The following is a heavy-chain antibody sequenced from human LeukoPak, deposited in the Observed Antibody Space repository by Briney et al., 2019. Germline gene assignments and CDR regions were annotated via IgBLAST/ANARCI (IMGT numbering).Heavy chain of an antibody. J-gene: IGHJ4*02. D-gene: IGHD2/OR15-2a*01. CDR1: GFTFDDYA. Sequence: QSGGSLRLSCAASGFTFDDYAMHWVRQAPGKGLEWVSGISWNSGSIGYADSVKGRFTISRDNAKNSLYLQMNSLRAEDTALYYCAKDLGSTFYYFDYWGQGTLVTVSS. V-gene: IGHV3-9*01. CDR2: ISWNSGSI. CDR3: AKDLGSTFYYFDY.